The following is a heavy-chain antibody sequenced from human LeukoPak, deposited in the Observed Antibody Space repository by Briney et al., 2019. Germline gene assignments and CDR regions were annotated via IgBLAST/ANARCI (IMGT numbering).Heavy chain of an antibody. CDR3: ARAQQQLAAYYYGMDV. CDR2: ISGSGGST. CDR1: GFTFSSYA. D-gene: IGHD6-13*01. Sequence: GGSLRLSCAASGFTFSSYAMSWVRQAPGKGLEWVSAISGSGGSTYYADSVKGRFTISRDNSKNTLYLQMNSLRAEDTAVYYCARAQQQLAAYYYGMDVWGQGTTVTVSS. V-gene: IGHV3-23*01. J-gene: IGHJ6*02.